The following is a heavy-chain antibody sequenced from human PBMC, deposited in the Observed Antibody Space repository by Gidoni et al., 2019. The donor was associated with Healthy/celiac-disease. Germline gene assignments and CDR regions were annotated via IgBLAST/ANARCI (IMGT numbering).Heavy chain of an antibody. V-gene: IGHV3-30*18. J-gene: IGHJ4*02. CDR1: GFTFSSYG. CDR2: ISYDGSNK. Sequence: QVQLVESGGGVVQPGRSLRLSCAASGFTFSSYGMHWVRQAPGKGLEWVAVISYDGSNKYYADSVKGRFTISRDNSKNTLYLQMNSLRAEDTAVYYCAKYGRKVVAATFQYYFDYWGQGTLVTVSS. CDR3: AKYGRKVVAATFQYYFDY. D-gene: IGHD2-15*01.